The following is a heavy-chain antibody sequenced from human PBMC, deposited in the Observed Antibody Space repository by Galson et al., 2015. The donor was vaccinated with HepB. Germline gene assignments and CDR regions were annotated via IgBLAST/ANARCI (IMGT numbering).Heavy chain of an antibody. J-gene: IGHJ4*01. CDR1: GFTFSSYS. Sequence: SLRLSCAASGFTFSSYSMNWVRQAPGKGLEWVACISHSNTFIYYADSVKGRFTISRDNAKNSLYLQMNSLRAEDTAVYYCARNCTAGDYWGHGTLVTVSS. D-gene: IGHD2-8*02. CDR2: ISHSNTFI. CDR3: ARNCTAGDY. V-gene: IGHV3-21*01.